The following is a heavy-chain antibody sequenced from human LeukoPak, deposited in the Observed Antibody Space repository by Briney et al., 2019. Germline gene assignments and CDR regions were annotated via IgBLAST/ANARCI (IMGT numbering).Heavy chain of an antibody. Sequence: GGSLLLSCAASGFTFEDYAFHWVRPAPGKGLEWVSGISWNSRSIGYADSVKGRFTTSRDNAKNSVYLQMNSLRPEDTALYYCVKDSRRGLYYFDYWGQGTLVTVSS. J-gene: IGHJ4*02. V-gene: IGHV3-9*01. CDR3: VKDSRRGLYYFDY. D-gene: IGHD3-16*01. CDR1: GFTFEDYA. CDR2: ISWNSRSI.